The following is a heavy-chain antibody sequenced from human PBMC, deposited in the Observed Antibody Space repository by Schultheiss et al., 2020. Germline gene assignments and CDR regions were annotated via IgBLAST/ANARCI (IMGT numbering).Heavy chain of an antibody. J-gene: IGHJ5*02. CDR2: INHSGST. CDR1: GGSISSGSYY. V-gene: IGHV4-61*09. Sequence: SQTLSLTCTVSGGSISSGSYYWSWIRQPAGKGLEWIGEINHSGSTNYNPSLKSRVTISVDTSKNQFSLKLSSVTAADTAVYYCARSWIAAAGIVDPWGQGTLVTVSS. CDR3: ARSWIAAAGIVDP. D-gene: IGHD6-13*01.